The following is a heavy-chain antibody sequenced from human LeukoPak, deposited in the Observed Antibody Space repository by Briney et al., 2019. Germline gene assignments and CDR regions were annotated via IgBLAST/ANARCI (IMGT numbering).Heavy chain of an antibody. CDR3: AKGRYPGSGSYLNSHDY. CDR2: ISGSGDRT. Sequence: GGSLRLSCAASGFTFNNYVMSWVRQAPGKGLEWVSLISGSGDRTNYADSVKGRFTISRDNSKNTLYLQMNGLRAEDTAVYSCAKGRYPGSGSYLNSHDYWGQGTLVTVSS. CDR1: GFTFNNYV. D-gene: IGHD3-10*01. V-gene: IGHV3-23*01. J-gene: IGHJ4*02.